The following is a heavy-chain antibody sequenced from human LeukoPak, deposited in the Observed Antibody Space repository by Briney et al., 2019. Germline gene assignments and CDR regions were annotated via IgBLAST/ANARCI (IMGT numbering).Heavy chain of an antibody. CDR1: GGSISSYY. CDR3: ARPVYSSSWYSVRHYYYMDV. CDR2: IFYSGRT. J-gene: IGHJ6*03. V-gene: IGHV4-59*12. Sequence: SETLSLTCTVSGGSISSYYWNWIRQPPGKGLEYIGYIFYSGRTNYNPSLKSRVTLSVDTSKNQFSLKLSSVTAADTAVYYCARPVYSSSWYSVRHYYYMDVWGKGTTVTISS. D-gene: IGHD6-13*01.